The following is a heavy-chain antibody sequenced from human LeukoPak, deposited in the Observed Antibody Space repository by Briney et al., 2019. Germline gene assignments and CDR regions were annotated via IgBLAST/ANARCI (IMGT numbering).Heavy chain of an antibody. CDR2: INSDGSST. CDR1: GFTFSSYW. Sequence: GGSLRLSCAASGFTFSSYWMHWVRQAPGKGLVWVSRINSDGSSTSYADSVKGRFTISRDNAKNTLYLQMNSLRAEDTAVYYCAGPAPLYYYDSSGFYWYFDLWGRGTLVTASS. V-gene: IGHV3-74*01. D-gene: IGHD3-22*01. J-gene: IGHJ2*01. CDR3: AGPAPLYYYDSSGFYWYFDL.